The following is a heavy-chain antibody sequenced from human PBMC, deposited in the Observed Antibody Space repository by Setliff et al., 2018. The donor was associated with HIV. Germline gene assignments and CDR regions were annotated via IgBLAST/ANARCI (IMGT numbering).Heavy chain of an antibody. CDR2: IKEDGSEN. D-gene: IGHD6-19*01. V-gene: IGHV3-7*05. J-gene: IGHJ4*02. Sequence: GGSLRLSCAASGFLFHTYWMSWVRQAPGKGLEWVANIKEDGSENYYVDSVKGRFTISRDNAKSSLYLQVNSRRAEDTAVYYCARDWTYSSGWELLFDYWGPGTLVTVSS. CDR3: ARDWTYSSGWELLFDY. CDR1: GFLFHTYW.